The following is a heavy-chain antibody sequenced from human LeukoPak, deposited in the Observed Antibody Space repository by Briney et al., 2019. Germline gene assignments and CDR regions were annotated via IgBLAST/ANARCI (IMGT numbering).Heavy chain of an antibody. CDR3: ARDGAYDFWSGYYV. D-gene: IGHD3-3*01. CDR1: GGSISSSNW. J-gene: IGHJ4*02. Sequence: SETLSLTCAVSGGSISSSNWWSWVRQPPGKGLEWIGEINHSGSTNYNPSLKSRVTISVDTSKNQFSLKLSSVTAADTAVYYCARDGAYDFWSGYYVWGQGTLVTVSS. V-gene: IGHV4-4*02. CDR2: INHSGST.